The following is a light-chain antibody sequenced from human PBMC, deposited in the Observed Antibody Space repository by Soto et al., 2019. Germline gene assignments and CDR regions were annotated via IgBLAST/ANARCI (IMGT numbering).Light chain of an antibody. V-gene: IGLV2-8*01. CDR2: DVD. J-gene: IGLJ1*01. Sequence: LTQPASVSGSPGQSITISCTGTSSDVGGYDSVSWYQHHPGKVPKLIIFDVDKWPSGVPDRFSGFKSGNTASLTVSGLRAEDEADYYCSSYAGSNTFVFGAGTKVTVL. CDR3: SSYAGSNTFV. CDR1: SSDVGGYDS.